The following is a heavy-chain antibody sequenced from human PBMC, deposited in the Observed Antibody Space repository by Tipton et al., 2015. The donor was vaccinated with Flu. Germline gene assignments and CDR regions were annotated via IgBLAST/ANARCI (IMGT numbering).Heavy chain of an antibody. CDR1: SGSIRSTNYF. CDR3: ARLSYYDVDLKNFYFDY. V-gene: IGHV4-39*01. CDR2: IYPSGTT. J-gene: IGHJ4*02. Sequence: TLSLTCTVSSGSIRSTNYFCAWIRQPPGKRLELIGSIYPSGTTYYNPSLKSRVTISVDTSKSQFYLKLRSVTAADTAVYYCARLSYYDVDLKNFYFDYWGQGALVTVSS. D-gene: IGHD3-10*02.